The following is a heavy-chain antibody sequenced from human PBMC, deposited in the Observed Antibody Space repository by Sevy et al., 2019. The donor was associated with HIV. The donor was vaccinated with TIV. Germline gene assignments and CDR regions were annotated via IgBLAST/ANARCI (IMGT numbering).Heavy chain of an antibody. CDR2: IYYSGST. CDR3: ARGRRKDPFDY. CDR1: GGSISSGGYY. Sequence: SETLSLTCTVSGGSISSGGYYWSWIRQHPGKGLEWIGYIYYSGSTYYNPSLKSRVTISVDTSKNQFSLKLSSVTAADTVVYYCARGRRKDPFDYWGQGTLVTVSS. V-gene: IGHV4-31*03. J-gene: IGHJ4*02.